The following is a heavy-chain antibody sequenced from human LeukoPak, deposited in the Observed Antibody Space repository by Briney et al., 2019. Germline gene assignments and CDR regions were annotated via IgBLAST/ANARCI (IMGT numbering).Heavy chain of an antibody. CDR2: IYRAGST. CDR3: AGGRRSSGGTFFDP. J-gene: IGHJ5*02. D-gene: IGHD2-15*01. Sequence: VIYRAGSTYYAASVKRRFTISRDNSKNTLYLQMNSLRAEDTAVYYCAGGRRSSGGTFFDPWGQGTLVTVSS. V-gene: IGHV3-53*01.